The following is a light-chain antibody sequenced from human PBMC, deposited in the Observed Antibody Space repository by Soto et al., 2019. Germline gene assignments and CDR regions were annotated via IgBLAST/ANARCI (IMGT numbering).Light chain of an antibody. Sequence: VVLTQSPLSLPVTLGLPASISCKSSDTLVYGDGNTYLSWFHQRPGQSPRRLIYKGFNRDSGVPDRFSGSVSGTDFTLKISMVEAEAVGVYSCMQGTQWPPPLGPGTKVDIK. CDR2: KGF. V-gene: IGKV2-30*01. CDR3: MQGTQWPPP. J-gene: IGKJ3*01. CDR1: DTLVYGDGNTY.